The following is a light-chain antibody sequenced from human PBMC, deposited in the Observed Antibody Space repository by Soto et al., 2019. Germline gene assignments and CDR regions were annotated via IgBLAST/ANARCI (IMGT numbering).Light chain of an antibody. J-gene: IGKJ1*01. Sequence: EIVLTQSPATLSLSPGERATVSFRASQSVSSYLAWYQQKPGQAPRLLIYDASNRATGIPARFSGSGSGTDFTLTISSLGPEDFAVYYCQQRSNWPRTFGQGTKVDI. CDR3: QQRSNWPRT. CDR1: QSVSSY. CDR2: DAS. V-gene: IGKV3-11*01.